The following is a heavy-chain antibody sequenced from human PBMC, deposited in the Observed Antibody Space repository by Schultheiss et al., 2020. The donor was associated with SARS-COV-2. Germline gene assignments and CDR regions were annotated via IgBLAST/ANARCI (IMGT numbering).Heavy chain of an antibody. V-gene: IGHV1-2*02. D-gene: IGHD4-17*01. CDR1: GYTFTGYY. CDR3: ANYGDYAGVAH. J-gene: IGHJ4*02. CDR2: INPYSGGT. Sequence: ASVKVSCKASGYTFTGYYIHWVRQAPGQGLEWMGWINPYSGGTNYAQKFQGRVAMTEDTATDTAYMELSSLESEDTAVYFCANYGDYAGVAHWGQGTLVTVSS.